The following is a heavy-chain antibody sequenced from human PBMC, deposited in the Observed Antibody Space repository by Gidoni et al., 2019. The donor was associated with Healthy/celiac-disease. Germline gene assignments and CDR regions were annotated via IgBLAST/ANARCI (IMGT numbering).Heavy chain of an antibody. CDR2: IYYSGST. CDR3: ARGAPDYSNRFDY. Sequence: QVQLQESGPGLVKPSQTLSLTCTVSGGSIRSGGYYWSWIRQHPGKGLEWIGYIYYSGSTYYNPSLKSRVTISVDTSKNQFSLKLSSVTAADTAVYYCARGAPDYSNRFDYWGQGTLVTVSS. J-gene: IGHJ4*02. CDR1: GGSIRSGGYY. D-gene: IGHD4-4*01. V-gene: IGHV4-31*03.